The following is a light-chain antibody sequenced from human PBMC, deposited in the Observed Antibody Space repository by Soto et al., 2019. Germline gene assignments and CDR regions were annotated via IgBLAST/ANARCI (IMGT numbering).Light chain of an antibody. CDR1: SSDVGGYNY. J-gene: IGLJ1*01. CDR2: DVS. V-gene: IGLV2-14*01. CDR3: SSYTSISTLVV. Sequence: QSVLTQPASVSGSPGQSITISCTGTSSDVGGYNYVSWYQQHPGKAPKLMIYDVSNRPSGVSNRFSGSKSGNTASLTISGLQAEDEADYYCSSYTSISTLVVFGTGNKVTVL.